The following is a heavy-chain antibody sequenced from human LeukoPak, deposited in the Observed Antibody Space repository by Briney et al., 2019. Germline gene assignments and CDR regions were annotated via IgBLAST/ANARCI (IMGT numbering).Heavy chain of an antibody. CDR3: ARDLGGDTATVY. Sequence: GGSLRLSCAASGFTVSSNYMNWVRQASGKGLEWVSVIYSGGETYYADSVKGRFTISRDNSKNTVFLQMNSLRVDDTAVYHCARDLGGDTATVYWGQGTLVTVSS. CDR2: IYSGGET. V-gene: IGHV3-66*01. CDR1: GFTVSSNY. J-gene: IGHJ4*02. D-gene: IGHD5-18*01.